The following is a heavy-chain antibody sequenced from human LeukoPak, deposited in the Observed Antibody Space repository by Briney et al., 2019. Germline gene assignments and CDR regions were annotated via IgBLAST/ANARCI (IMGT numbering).Heavy chain of an antibody. CDR1: GFTFNYAW. J-gene: IGHJ6*02. CDR3: TTDEDWNYARKDV. Sequence: GGSLRLSCAASGFTFNYAWMSWVRQVPGKGLEWVGQTVSEIDGGTTDYAAPVKGRFTISRDDSKGTLYLQMNSLKIEDTAVYYCTTDEDWNYARKDVWGQGATVIVSS. D-gene: IGHD1-7*01. V-gene: IGHV3-15*04. CDR2: TVSEIDGGTT.